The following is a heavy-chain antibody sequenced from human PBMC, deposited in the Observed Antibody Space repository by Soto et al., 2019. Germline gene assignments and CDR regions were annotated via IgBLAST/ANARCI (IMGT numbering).Heavy chain of an antibody. CDR2: INAGNGNT. J-gene: IGHJ5*02. Sequence: ASVKVSCKASGYTFTSYAMHWVRQAPGQRLEWMGWINAGNGNTKYSQKFQGRVTITRDTSASTAYMELSSLRSEDTAVYYCARERRITGTKSNWFDPWGQGTLVTAPQ. CDR1: GYTFTSYA. V-gene: IGHV1-3*01. D-gene: IGHD1-20*01. CDR3: ARERRITGTKSNWFDP.